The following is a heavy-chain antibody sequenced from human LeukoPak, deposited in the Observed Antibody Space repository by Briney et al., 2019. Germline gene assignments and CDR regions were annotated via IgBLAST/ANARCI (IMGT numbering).Heavy chain of an antibody. V-gene: IGHV1-69*01. J-gene: IGHJ6*02. CDR1: GGTFSSYA. D-gene: IGHD5-12*01. Sequence: GSSVKVSCKASGGTFSSYAISWVRQAPGQGLEWIGGIIPIFGTANYAQKFQGRVTITADESTSTAYMELSSLRSEDTAVYYCARENKDSGPRGDGMDVWGQGTTVTVSS. CDR3: ARENKDSGPRGDGMDV. CDR2: IIPIFGTA.